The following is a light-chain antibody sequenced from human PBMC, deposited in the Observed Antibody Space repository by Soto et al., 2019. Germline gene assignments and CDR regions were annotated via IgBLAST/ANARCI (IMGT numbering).Light chain of an antibody. J-gene: IGKJ1*01. CDR1: QSVNNN. V-gene: IGKV3-15*01. Sequence: EIVMTQSPAALSVSPGERATLSCRASQSVNNNLAWYQQKPGQAPRLLIYGASTRATDIPARFSGSGSGTEFTLTISSLQSEDFAVYYCHQYNTWWTFGQRTKVEVK. CDR3: HQYNTWWT. CDR2: GAS.